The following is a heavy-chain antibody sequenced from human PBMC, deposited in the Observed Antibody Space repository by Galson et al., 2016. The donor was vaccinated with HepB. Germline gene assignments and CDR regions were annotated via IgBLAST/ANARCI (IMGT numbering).Heavy chain of an antibody. CDR1: GDSVSSNSAA. CDR2: TYYISKWYN. CDR3: ARVHQGWYAGYFDY. V-gene: IGHV6-1*01. D-gene: IGHD6-19*01. Sequence: CAISGDSVSSNSAAWNWIRQSPSRGLEWLGRTYYISKWYNVYSVSVKSRITINPDTSKNQFSLQLNSVTTEDTAVYYCARVHQGWYAGYFDYWGQGTLVTVSS. J-gene: IGHJ4*02.